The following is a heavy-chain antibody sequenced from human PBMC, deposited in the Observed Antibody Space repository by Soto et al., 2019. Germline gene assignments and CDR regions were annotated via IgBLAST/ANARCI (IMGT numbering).Heavy chain of an antibody. Sequence: QVQLVESGGGVVQPGRSLRLSCAASGFTFSSYGMHWVRQAPGKGLEWVAVILYDGSNKYYADSVKGRFTISRDNSKNTLYLQMNSLRAEDTAVYYCAKLAQLDYWGQGTLVTVSS. D-gene: IGHD1-1*01. CDR2: ILYDGSNK. V-gene: IGHV3-30*18. CDR3: AKLAQLDY. CDR1: GFTFSSYG. J-gene: IGHJ4*02.